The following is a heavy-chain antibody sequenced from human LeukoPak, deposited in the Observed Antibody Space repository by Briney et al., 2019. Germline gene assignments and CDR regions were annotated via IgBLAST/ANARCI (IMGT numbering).Heavy chain of an antibody. CDR2: ISWNSGSI. CDR3: ATHIVEATALHY. Sequence: GRSLRLSCAASGFTFDDYAMHWVRQAPGKGLEWVSGISWNSGSIGYADSVKGRFTVSRDNAKNSLYLQMNTLRAEDTAVYYCATHIVEATALHYWGQGTLVTVSS. D-gene: IGHD2-2*01. J-gene: IGHJ4*02. V-gene: IGHV3-9*01. CDR1: GFTFDDYA.